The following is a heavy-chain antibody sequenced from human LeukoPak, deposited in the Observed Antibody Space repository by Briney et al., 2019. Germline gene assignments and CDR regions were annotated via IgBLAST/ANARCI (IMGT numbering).Heavy chain of an antibody. Sequence: ASVKVSCKASGYXFTSYYIHWVRQAPGQGREWMGVINPSGGSTSYAQQFQGRVTMTRDTSTSTVYMELSSLRSEDTAVYYCARAGSSVIGDYWGQGTLVTVSS. J-gene: IGHJ4*02. CDR1: GYXFTSYY. CDR2: INPSGGST. CDR3: ARAGSSVIGDY. D-gene: IGHD3-22*01. V-gene: IGHV1-46*01.